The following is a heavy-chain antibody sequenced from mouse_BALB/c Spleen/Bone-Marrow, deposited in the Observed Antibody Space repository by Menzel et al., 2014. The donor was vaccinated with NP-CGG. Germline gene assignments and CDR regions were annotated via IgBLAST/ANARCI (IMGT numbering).Heavy chain of an antibody. J-gene: IGHJ1*01. V-gene: IGHV2-5*01. CDR3: AKNQGSFYYGSSHWYFDV. CDR2: IWRGGST. Sequence: VMLVESGPGLVQPSQSLSITCTVSGFSLTSYGVHWVRQSPGKGLEWLGVIWRGGSTDYNAAFMPRLSITKDNSKSXVFFKMNSLQADDTAIYSCAKNQGSFYYGSSHWYFDVWGAGTTVTVSS. CDR1: GFSLTSYG. D-gene: IGHD1-1*01.